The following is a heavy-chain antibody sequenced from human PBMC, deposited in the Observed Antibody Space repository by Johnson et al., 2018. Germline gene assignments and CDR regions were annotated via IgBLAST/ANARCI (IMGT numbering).Heavy chain of an antibody. CDR2: IRSKANSYAT. J-gene: IGHJ3*02. CDR1: GFTFSGSA. D-gene: IGHD5-24*01. CDR3: SVLQWGAFDI. V-gene: IGHV3-73*01. Sequence: VQLVESGGGLVQXGGSLKLXCAASGFTFSGSAMHWVRQASGKGLAWVGRIRSKANSYATAYAASVKGRFTISRDDSKNTAYLQMNSLKTEDTAVYYCSVLQWGAFDIWGQGTMVTVSS.